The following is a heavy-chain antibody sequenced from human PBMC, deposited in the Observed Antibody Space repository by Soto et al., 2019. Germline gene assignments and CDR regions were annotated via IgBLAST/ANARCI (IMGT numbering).Heavy chain of an antibody. J-gene: IGHJ6*02. CDR1: GFTFSSYG. D-gene: IGHD6-13*01. V-gene: IGHV3-30*18. Sequence: GSLRLSCAASGFTFSSYGMHWVRQAPGKGLEWVAVISYDGSNKYYADSVKGRFTISRDNSKNTLYLQMNSLRAEDTAVYYCAKDSSSRAAYYYYGMDVWGQGTTVTVSS. CDR3: AKDSSSRAAYYYYGMDV. CDR2: ISYDGSNK.